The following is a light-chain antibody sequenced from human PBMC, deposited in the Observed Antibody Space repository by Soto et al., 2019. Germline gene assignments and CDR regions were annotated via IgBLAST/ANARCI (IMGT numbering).Light chain of an antibody. CDR3: QQRSNWLWT. Sequence: VVLTQSPGTLSLTPGERATLSCRASQSVSSYLAWYQQKPGQAPRLLIYDASNRATGIPARFSGSGSGTDFTLTISSLEPEDFAVYYCQQRSNWLWTFGQGTKVDI. CDR1: QSVSSY. CDR2: DAS. J-gene: IGKJ1*01. V-gene: IGKV3-11*01.